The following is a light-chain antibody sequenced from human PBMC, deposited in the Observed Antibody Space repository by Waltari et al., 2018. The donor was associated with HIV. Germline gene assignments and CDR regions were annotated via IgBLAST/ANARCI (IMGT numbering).Light chain of an antibody. Sequence: QSALTQPRSVSGSPGQSVTVSCTGTSRDVGGYDYVSWYQQHQGKARKLMIYDVNKRPARVPDRCSGSKSGNTASLTISGLQAEDEADYYCCSYAGITRVFGGGTKLTVL. J-gene: IGLJ2*01. CDR1: SRDVGGYDY. CDR3: CSYAGITRV. V-gene: IGLV2-11*01. CDR2: DVN.